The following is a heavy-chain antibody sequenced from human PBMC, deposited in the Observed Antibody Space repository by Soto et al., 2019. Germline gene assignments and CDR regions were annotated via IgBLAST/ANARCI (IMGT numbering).Heavy chain of an antibody. D-gene: IGHD6-13*01. J-gene: IGHJ6*02. Sequence: ASVKVSCKASGYTFTGYYMHWVRQAPGQGLEWMGWINPNSGGTNYAQKFQGWVTMTRDTSISIAYMELSRLRSDDTAVYYCARDYEVSSSWYGSYYYGMDVWGQGTTVTVSS. CDR3: ARDYEVSSSWYGSYYYGMDV. CDR2: INPNSGGT. CDR1: GYTFTGYY. V-gene: IGHV1-2*04.